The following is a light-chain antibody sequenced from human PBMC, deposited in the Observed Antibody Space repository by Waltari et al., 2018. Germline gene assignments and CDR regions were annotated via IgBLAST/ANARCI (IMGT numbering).Light chain of an antibody. CDR1: SSDVGGYNY. CDR3: SSYVSSDTLEL. V-gene: IGLV2-14*03. CDR2: DVS. Sequence: HSALTQPASVSGSPGQSITISCTGTSSDVGGYNYVSWYQQHPGKAPKLMIFDVSNRLSGVSSRFSGSKSGNTASLTISGLQAEDEADYYCSSYVSSDTLELVGGATSLTVL. J-gene: IGLJ2*01.